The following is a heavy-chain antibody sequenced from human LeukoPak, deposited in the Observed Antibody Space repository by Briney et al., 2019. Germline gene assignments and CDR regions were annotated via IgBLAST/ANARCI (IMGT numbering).Heavy chain of an antibody. V-gene: IGHV3-20*04. CDR2: INWNGGST. J-gene: IGHJ4*02. D-gene: IGHD6-13*01. Sequence: PGGSLRLSXAASGFTFDDYGMSWVRQAPGKGLEWVSGINWNGGSTGYADSVKGRFTISRDNAKNSLYLQMNSLRAEDTALYYCARDSGLSVYSSSWYDGYWGQGTLVTVSS. CDR1: GFTFDDYG. CDR3: ARDSGLSVYSSSWYDGY.